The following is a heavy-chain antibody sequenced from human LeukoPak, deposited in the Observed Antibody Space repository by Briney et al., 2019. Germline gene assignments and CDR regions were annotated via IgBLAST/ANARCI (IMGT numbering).Heavy chain of an antibody. J-gene: IGHJ4*02. D-gene: IGHD6-19*01. CDR1: GYIFTSYA. CDR2: INTNTGNP. CDR3: ARDMSNGWHAYDY. V-gene: IGHV7-4-1*02. Sequence: ASVKVSCKASGYIFTSYAMGWVRQAPGQGPEWMGWINTNTGNPTYAQGFTGRFLFSLDTSVSTAYLQISGLKAEDTAVYYCARDMSNGWHAYDYWGQGTLVTVSS.